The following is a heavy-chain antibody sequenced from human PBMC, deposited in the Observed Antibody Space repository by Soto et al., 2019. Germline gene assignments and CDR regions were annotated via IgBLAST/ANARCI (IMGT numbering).Heavy chain of an antibody. CDR2: ISAYNGNT. J-gene: IGHJ5*02. CDR1: GYTFTSYG. CDR3: ARDLGRGSGWYGGNWFDP. D-gene: IGHD6-19*01. Sequence: QVQLVQSGAEVKEPGASVKVSCKASGYTFTSYGISWVRQAPGQGLEWMGWISAYNGNTNYAQKLQGRVTMTTDTSTSTAYMELRSLRPDDTAVYYCARDLGRGSGWYGGNWFDPWGQGTLVNVSS. V-gene: IGHV1-18*01.